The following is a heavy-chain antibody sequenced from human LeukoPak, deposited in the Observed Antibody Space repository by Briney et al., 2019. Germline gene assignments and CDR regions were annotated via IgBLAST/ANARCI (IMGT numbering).Heavy chain of an antibody. V-gene: IGHV3-30*04. Sequence: GGSLRLSCVASGFTLSDFALHWVSRAPGRGLEWVAAASYDGARKYYADSVKGRFTISRDDSRNTVYLQMNSVRIEDTAEYYCAKGGGVADYYPFIGQIFDLWGRGSLVIVSS. CDR1: GFTLSDFA. J-gene: IGHJ2*01. CDR2: ASYDGARK. CDR3: AKGGGVADYYPFIGQIFDL. D-gene: IGHD3-3*02.